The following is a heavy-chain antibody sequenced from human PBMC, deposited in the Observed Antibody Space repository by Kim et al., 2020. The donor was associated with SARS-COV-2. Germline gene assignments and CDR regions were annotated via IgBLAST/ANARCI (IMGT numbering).Heavy chain of an antibody. D-gene: IGHD3-16*01. J-gene: IGHJ4*02. V-gene: IGHV4-39*01. CDR3: ARRGDY. Sequence: YYRGRTSYNPSLKSQDTISIDTSKNQFSLRLSSVTAADTAVDYCARRGDYWGQGTLVTVSS. CDR2: YYRGRT.